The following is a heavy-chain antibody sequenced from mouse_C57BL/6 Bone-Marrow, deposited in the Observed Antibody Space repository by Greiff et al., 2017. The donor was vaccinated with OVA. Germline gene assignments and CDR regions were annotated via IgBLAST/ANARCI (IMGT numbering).Heavy chain of an antibody. V-gene: IGHV1-54*01. D-gene: IGHD2-1*01. Sequence: VKVVESGAELVRPGTSVKVSCKASGYAFTNYLIEWVKQRPGQGLEWIGVINPGSGGTNYNEKFKGKATLTADKSSSTAYMQLSRLTSEDSAVYFCARWGYYVSMDYWGQGTSVTVSS. CDR2: INPGSGGT. J-gene: IGHJ4*01. CDR1: GYAFTNYL. CDR3: ARWGYYVSMDY.